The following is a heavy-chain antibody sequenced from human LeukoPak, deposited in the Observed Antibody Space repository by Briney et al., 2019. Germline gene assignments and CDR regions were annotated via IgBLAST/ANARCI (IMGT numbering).Heavy chain of an antibody. V-gene: IGHV5-51*01. CDR3: ARLGPGAGDWYYFDY. Sequence: GESLKISCKGSGYSFTSYWIGWVRQVPGKGLEWMGIIYPGDPDTRYSPSFQGQVTISADKSISTAYLQWSSLKASDTAMYYCARLGPGAGDWYYFDYWGQGTLVTVSS. D-gene: IGHD3-9*01. CDR2: IYPGDPDT. CDR1: GYSFTSYW. J-gene: IGHJ4*02.